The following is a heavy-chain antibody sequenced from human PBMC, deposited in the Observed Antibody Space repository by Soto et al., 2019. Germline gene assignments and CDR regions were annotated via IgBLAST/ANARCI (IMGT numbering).Heavy chain of an antibody. J-gene: IGHJ6*03. Sequence: SETLSLTCTVSGGSISSYYWSWIRQPPGKGLEWVGYIYYSGSTNYNPSLKSRVTISVDTSKNQFSLKLSSVTAADTAVYYCARRNGSGSRGYMDVWGKGTTVTVSS. CDR2: IYYSGST. CDR1: GGSISSYY. V-gene: IGHV4-59*08. CDR3: ARRNGSGSRGYMDV. D-gene: IGHD3-10*01.